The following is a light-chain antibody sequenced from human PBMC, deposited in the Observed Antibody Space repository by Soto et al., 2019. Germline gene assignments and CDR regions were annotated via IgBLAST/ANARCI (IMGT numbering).Light chain of an antibody. Sequence: EIVMTQSPATLSVSPGERATLSCRASQSVGSDLAWYQQKPGRTPSLLIYDVSTRATGIPARFSGSGSGTEFTLTISSLQSEDVAVYYCQQYNSWPLTFGGGTKVDIK. CDR1: QSVGSD. CDR2: DVS. J-gene: IGKJ4*01. V-gene: IGKV3-15*01. CDR3: QQYNSWPLT.